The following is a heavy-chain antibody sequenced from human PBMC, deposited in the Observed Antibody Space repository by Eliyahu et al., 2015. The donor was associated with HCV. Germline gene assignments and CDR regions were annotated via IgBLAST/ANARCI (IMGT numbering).Heavy chain of an antibody. D-gene: IGHD1-7*01. J-gene: IGHJ4*02. Sequence: DSVKGRFTISRDNAKSSVYLQMNSLRAEDTAVYYCVRARNYGAGYFDFWGQGNLVTVSS. V-gene: IGHV3-48*01. CDR3: VRARNYGAGYFDF.